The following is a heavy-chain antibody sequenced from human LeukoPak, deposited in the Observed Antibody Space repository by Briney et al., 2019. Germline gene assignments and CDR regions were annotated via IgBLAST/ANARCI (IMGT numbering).Heavy chain of an antibody. CDR3: ATSSVWSRPPSL. CDR1: GGSIRGYY. Sequence: SETLSLTGTVSGGSIRGYYCSWLRQPPGKGLEGIGYIHDSGSTNYNASLKSRGTISVDTSKNQFSLKVTSVTAADTAVFYCATSSVWSRPPSLWRQGTLLPVPS. J-gene: IGHJ1*01. D-gene: IGHD6-19*01. V-gene: IGHV4-59*08. CDR2: IHDSGST.